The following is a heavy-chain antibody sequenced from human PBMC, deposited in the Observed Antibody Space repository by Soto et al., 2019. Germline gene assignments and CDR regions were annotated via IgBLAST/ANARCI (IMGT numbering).Heavy chain of an antibody. CDR2: ISAYNGNT. J-gene: IGHJ3*02. CDR1: GYTFTSYG. Sequence: QVQLVQSGAEVKKPGASVKVSCKASGYTFTSYGISWVRQAPGQGLEGMGWISAYNGNTNYAQKLQGRVTMTTDTPTSTAYMELRSLRSDETAVYYCASPRDYVWGSYRYKSDAFDIWGQGTMVTVSS. D-gene: IGHD3-16*02. V-gene: IGHV1-18*01. CDR3: ASPRDYVWGSYRYKSDAFDI.